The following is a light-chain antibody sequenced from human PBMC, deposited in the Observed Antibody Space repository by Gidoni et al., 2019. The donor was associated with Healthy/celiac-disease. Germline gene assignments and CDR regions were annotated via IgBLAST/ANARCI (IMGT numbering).Light chain of an antibody. CDR2: GAS. CDR3: PQYGSTTWT. V-gene: IGKV3-20*01. J-gene: IGKJ1*01. Sequence: EMVLTQSPGTLSLAPGERATLSCRASQSVSSSYLAWYQQKPGQAPRLLIYGASSRATGIPDRFRGSGSGTDFTLTISRLEPEEFAVYYCPQYGSTTWTFGQGTKVEIK. CDR1: QSVSSSY.